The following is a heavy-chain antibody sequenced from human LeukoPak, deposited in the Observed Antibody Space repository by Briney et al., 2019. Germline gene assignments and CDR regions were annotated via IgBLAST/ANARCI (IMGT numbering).Heavy chain of an antibody. J-gene: IGHJ4*02. CDR2: IGVSGTNT. D-gene: IGHD5/OR15-5a*01. CDR3: ARSGGRYSVYDYFDY. CDR1: GFTFSSYA. Sequence: GGSLRLSCAASGFTFSSYAMNWVRQAPGKGLEWVSVIGVSGTNTYYADSVKGRFTISRDNSKDTLYLQMNSLRADDTAVYYCARSGGRYSVYDYFDYWGQGTLVTVSS. V-gene: IGHV3-23*01.